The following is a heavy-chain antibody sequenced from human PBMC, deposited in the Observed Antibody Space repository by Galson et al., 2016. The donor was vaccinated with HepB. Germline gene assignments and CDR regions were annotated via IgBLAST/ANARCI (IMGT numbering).Heavy chain of an antibody. CDR1: KFTFNIYG. CDR3: ASLRSAAPNSRYYYGMDV. J-gene: IGHJ6*02. Sequence: SLRLSCAASKFTFNIYGMHWVRQAPGTGLEWLAVVSYDGSAKFYADSVRGRFTISRDNSRNTLYLQMNDLRGGDTAVYYCASLRSAAPNSRYYYGMDVWGQGTTVTVSS. CDR2: VSYDGSAK. D-gene: IGHD6-13*01. V-gene: IGHV3-30*03.